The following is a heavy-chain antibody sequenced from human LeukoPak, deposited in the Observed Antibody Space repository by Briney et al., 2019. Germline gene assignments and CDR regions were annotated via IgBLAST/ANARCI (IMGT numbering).Heavy chain of an antibody. CDR3: ARSTIPNYYFDY. CDR1: GGSFSGYY. J-gene: IGHJ4*02. CDR2: INHSGST. Sequence: SETLSLTCAVYGGSFSGYYWSWIRQPPGKGLEWIGEINHSGSTNYNPSLKSRVTISVDTSKNQFSLKLSSVTAADTAVYYCARSTIPNYYFDYWGQGTLVTVSS. D-gene: IGHD1-1*01. V-gene: IGHV4-34*01.